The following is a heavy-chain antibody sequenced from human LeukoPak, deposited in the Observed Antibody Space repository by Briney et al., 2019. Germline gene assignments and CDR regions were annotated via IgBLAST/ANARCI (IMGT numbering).Heavy chain of an antibody. CDR2: IYYSGST. D-gene: IGHD3-3*01. CDR1: GGSISSGNYH. V-gene: IGHV4-30-4*08. CDR3: ARLFGVMRDFDY. J-gene: IGHJ4*02. Sequence: PSQTLSLTCTVSGGSISSGNYHWSWIRQPPGRGLEWIGYIYYSGSTYYNPSLKSRVTISADTSENQLSLKVSSVTAADTAVYYCARLFGVMRDFDYWGQGTLVTVSS.